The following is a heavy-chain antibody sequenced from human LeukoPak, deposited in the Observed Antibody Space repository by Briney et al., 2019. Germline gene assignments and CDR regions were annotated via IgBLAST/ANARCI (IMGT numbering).Heavy chain of an antibody. CDR2: ISPDGTKA. D-gene: IGHD3-16*01. Sequence: GGSLRLSCAASGLSLSDFWMHWVRQVPRKGLVWVSRISPDGTKARYADFVKGRFIISRDNAKNALYLQMNNLRVDDTAMYYCASQGGYWGQGTLVAVSS. J-gene: IGHJ4*02. CDR3: ASQGGY. V-gene: IGHV3-74*01. CDR1: GLSLSDFW.